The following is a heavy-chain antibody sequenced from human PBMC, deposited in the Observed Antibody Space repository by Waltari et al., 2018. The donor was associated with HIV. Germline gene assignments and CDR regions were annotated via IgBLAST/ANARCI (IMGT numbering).Heavy chain of an antibody. V-gene: IGHV1-8*01. Sequence: QVQLVQSGAEVKKPGASVKVSFKASGYTFTSYDINCGRQATGQGLEWMGWMNPNSGNTGYAQKFQGRVTMTMTTSISTAYMELRSLRSEDTAVYYCARGGEWLDFDYWGQGTLVTVSS. CDR2: MNPNSGNT. D-gene: IGHD6-19*01. CDR3: ARGGEWLDFDY. J-gene: IGHJ4*02. CDR1: GYTFTSYD.